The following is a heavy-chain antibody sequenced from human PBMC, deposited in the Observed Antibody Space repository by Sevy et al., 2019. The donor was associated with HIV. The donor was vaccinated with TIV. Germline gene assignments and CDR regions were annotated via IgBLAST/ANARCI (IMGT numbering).Heavy chain of an antibody. D-gene: IGHD2-2*01. CDR1: GFMFSNYW. Sequence: GGSLRLSCVASGFMFSNYWMSWVRQAPGKGLEWVANIKRDGSEKYYVASVMGRFTISRDNAKNSLYLQMNSLRVEDTPVYYGARDCSSTSCLWGMDVWGPGTTVTVSS. J-gene: IGHJ6*02. CDR3: ARDCSSTSCLWGMDV. CDR2: IKRDGSEK. V-gene: IGHV3-7*03.